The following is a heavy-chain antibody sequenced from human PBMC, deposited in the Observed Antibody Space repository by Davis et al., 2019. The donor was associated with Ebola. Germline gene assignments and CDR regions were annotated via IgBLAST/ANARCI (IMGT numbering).Heavy chain of an antibody. J-gene: IGHJ3*02. Sequence: GGSLRLSCAASGFTFSDYSMNWVRQAPGKGLEWVSFISSRSRTIYYADSVKGRLTISRDNVKNSLYLQMNSLRDEDTAVYYCARDLSAHFDFWSGYSRPDAFDIWGQGTKVTVSS. V-gene: IGHV3-48*02. CDR3: ARDLSAHFDFWSGYSRPDAFDI. D-gene: IGHD3-3*01. CDR1: GFTFSDYS. CDR2: ISSRSRTI.